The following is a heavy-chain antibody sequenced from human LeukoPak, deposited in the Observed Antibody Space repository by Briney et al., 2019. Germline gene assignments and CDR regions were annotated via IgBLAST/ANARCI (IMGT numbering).Heavy chain of an antibody. Sequence: SETLSLTCTVSGGSISSSRYYWGWIRQPPGKGLEWIGSIYYSGSTYYNPSLKSRVTISVDTFKNQFSLKLSSVTAADTAVYYCARYRKSFTVTPPNYWYFDLWGRGTLVTVSS. CDR3: ARYRKSFTVTPPNYWYFDL. CDR2: IYYSGST. D-gene: IGHD4-17*01. CDR1: GGSISSSRYY. V-gene: IGHV4-39*01. J-gene: IGHJ2*01.